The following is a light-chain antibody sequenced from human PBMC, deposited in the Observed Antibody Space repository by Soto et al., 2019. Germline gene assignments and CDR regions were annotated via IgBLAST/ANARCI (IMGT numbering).Light chain of an antibody. CDR3: QQYHTYWT. J-gene: IGKJ1*01. CDR1: QSISSW. Sequence: DIQMTQSPSTLSASVGDRVTITCRASQSISSWLAWYQQKPGKAPKLLIYEASRLESGVPSRFSGSASGTEFTLTISSLQPDDFATYYCQQYHTYWTFGQGTKVEIK. V-gene: IGKV1-5*03. CDR2: EAS.